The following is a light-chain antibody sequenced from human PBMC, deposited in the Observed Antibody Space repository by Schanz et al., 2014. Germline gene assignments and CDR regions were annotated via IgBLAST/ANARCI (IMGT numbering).Light chain of an antibody. Sequence: DIQMTQSPSSVSASVGDRVTITCRAGHNINRWLAWYQQKPGKAPKLLIYTASTLQSGVPSRFSGSGSGTDFTLTISALQPEDFAIYYCQQTNTFPLTFGGGTKVEIK. CDR3: QQTNTFPLT. CDR2: TAS. V-gene: IGKV1-12*01. CDR1: HNINRW. J-gene: IGKJ4*01.